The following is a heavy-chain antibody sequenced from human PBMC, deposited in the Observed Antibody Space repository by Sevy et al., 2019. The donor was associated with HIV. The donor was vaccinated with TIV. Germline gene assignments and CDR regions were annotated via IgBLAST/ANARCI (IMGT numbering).Heavy chain of an antibody. CDR2: IYDSGST. J-gene: IGHJ5*02. CDR3: AIRPDTILRGGYDR. V-gene: IGHV4-30-4*01. CDR1: GVSIRGSPHY. D-gene: IGHD3-22*01. Sequence: SETLSLTCSVSGVSIRGSPHYWSWIRQAPGKGLEWIGYIYDSGSTFYNPSFESRVTMSVDTSKNQFSLRLTSVTVADTAVYYCAIRPDTILRGGYDRWGQGTLVTVSS.